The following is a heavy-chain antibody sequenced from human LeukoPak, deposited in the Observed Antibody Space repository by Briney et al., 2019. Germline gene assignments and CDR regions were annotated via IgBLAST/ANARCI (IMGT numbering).Heavy chain of an antibody. Sequence: ETLSLTCTVSGGSISSSSYYWGWIRQPPGKGLEWVSVIYSGGSTYYADSVKGRFTISRDNSKNTLYLQMNSLRAEDTAVYYCARARYNYYYYMDVWGKGTTVTVSS. CDR2: IYSGGST. CDR1: GGSISSSSYY. CDR3: ARARYNYYYYMDV. V-gene: IGHV3-53*01. J-gene: IGHJ6*03.